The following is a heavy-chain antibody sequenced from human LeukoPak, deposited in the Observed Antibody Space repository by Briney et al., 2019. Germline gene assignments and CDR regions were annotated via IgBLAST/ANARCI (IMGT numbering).Heavy chain of an antibody. V-gene: IGHV3-66*01. D-gene: IGHD6-19*01. Sequence: GGSLRLSCAASGFTVSSKYMSWVRQAPGKGLEWVSVIYSGGNTYYADSVKGRFTISRDNSKNTVNLQMNSLRAEDTAVYYCASGIEVGPVYFDYWGQGTLVTVSS. CDR1: GFTVSSKY. J-gene: IGHJ4*02. CDR3: ASGIEVGPVYFDY. CDR2: IYSGGNT.